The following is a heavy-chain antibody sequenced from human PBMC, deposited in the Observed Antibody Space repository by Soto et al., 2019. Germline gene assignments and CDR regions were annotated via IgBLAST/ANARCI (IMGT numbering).Heavy chain of an antibody. D-gene: IGHD4-17*01. CDR1: GFTVSSYG. J-gene: IGHJ6*02. CDR2: IWYDGSNK. Sequence: QVQLVESGGGVVQPGRSLRLSCAASGFTVSSYGMHRVRQAPGKGLEWVAVIWYDGSNKYYADSVKGRFTISRDNSKNTLYLQMNSLRAEDTAVYYCARDYGDYPPGFYYYYGMDVWGQGTTVTVSS. V-gene: IGHV3-33*01. CDR3: ARDYGDYPPGFYYYYGMDV.